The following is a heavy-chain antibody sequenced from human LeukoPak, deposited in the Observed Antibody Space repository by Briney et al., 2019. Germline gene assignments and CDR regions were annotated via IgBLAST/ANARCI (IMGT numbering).Heavy chain of an antibody. CDR1: GFTFSSYG. J-gene: IGHJ4*02. CDR3: AKDKGHPHLYYFDY. V-gene: IGHV3-30*02. Sequence: GGSLRLSCAASGFTFSSYGMHWVRQAPGKGLEWVTFIRYDGSNKYYADSVKDRFTISRDNSKNTLYLQMNSLRAEDTAVYYCAKDKGHPHLYYFDYWGQGTLVTVSS. CDR2: IRYDGSNK.